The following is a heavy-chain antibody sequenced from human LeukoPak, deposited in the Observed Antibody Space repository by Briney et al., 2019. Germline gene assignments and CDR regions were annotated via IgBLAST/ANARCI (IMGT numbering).Heavy chain of an antibody. CDR1: GFTFSIYW. Sequence: AGGSLRLSCAASGFTFSIYWMHWVRQVPGKGLVWVSRINSDGSGTIDADSVKGRFTVSRDNSKSTLYLQMNSLRAEDTAVYYCARGPYYYYYYMDVWGKGTTVTVSS. J-gene: IGHJ6*03. CDR3: ARGPYYYYYYMDV. CDR2: INSDGSGT. V-gene: IGHV3-74*01.